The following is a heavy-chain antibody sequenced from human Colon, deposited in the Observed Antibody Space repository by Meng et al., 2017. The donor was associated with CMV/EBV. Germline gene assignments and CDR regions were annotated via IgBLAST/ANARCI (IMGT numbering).Heavy chain of an antibody. CDR2: ISWDGGST. J-gene: IGHJ4*02. CDR3: AKGRGYCSSTSCYTWYFDY. CDR1: GFTFDDYA. Sequence: GGSLRLSCAASGFTFDDYAMHWVRQAPGKGLEWVSLISWDGGSTYYADSVKGRFTISRDNGKNSLYLQMNSLRAEDTALYYCAKGRGYCSSTSCYTWYFDYWGQGTLVTVSS. V-gene: IGHV3-43D*03. D-gene: IGHD2-2*02.